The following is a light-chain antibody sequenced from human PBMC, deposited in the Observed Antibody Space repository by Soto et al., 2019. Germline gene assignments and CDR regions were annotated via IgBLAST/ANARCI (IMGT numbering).Light chain of an antibody. CDR1: QSVSSY. CDR2: DAS. V-gene: IGKV3-11*01. Sequence: EIVLTQSPATLSLSPGERATLSCRARQSVSSYLAWYQPKPGQAPRLLIYDASNRATGIAARFSGSGSGTDFTLTISSLEPEDFAVYYCQQRSNWPTLTFGGGTKVEIK. CDR3: QQRSNWPTLT. J-gene: IGKJ4*01.